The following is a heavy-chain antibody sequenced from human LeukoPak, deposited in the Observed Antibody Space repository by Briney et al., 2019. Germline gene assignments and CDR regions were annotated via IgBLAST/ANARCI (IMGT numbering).Heavy chain of an antibody. Sequence: SETLSLTCAVYGGSFSGYYWSWIRQPPGKGLEWIGETNHSGSTNYNPSLKSRVTISVDTSKNQFSLKLSSVTAADTAVYYCARAGYSSSWFLGYWGQGTLVTVSS. J-gene: IGHJ4*02. V-gene: IGHV4-34*01. D-gene: IGHD6-13*01. CDR3: ARAGYSSSWFLGY. CDR2: TNHSGST. CDR1: GGSFSGYY.